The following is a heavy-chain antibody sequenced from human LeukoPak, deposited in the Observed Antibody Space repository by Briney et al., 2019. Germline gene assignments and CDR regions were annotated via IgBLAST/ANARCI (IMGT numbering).Heavy chain of an antibody. D-gene: IGHD5-18*01. V-gene: IGHV1-18*01. CDR3: ARDWRSGGDTAMVYGY. J-gene: IGHJ4*02. CDR2: ISACNGNT. Sequence: ASVKVSCKASGYTFTSYGISWVRQAPGQGLEWMGWISACNGNTNYAQKLQGRVTMTTDTSTSTAYMELRSLRSDDTAVYYCARDWRSGGDTAMVYGYWGQGTLVTVSS. CDR1: GYTFTSYG.